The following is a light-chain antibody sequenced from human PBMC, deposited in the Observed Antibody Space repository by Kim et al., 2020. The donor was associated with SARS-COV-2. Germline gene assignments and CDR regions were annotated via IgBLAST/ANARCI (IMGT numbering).Light chain of an antibody. V-gene: IGKV1-9*01. CDR1: QDISNF. Sequence: DIQLTQSPSFLSASVGDRVTITCRASQDISNFLAWYQQDLGKAPKLLIYAASTLGSGVPSRFSGRGSGTEFTLTISSLQPEDFATYFCHQFYLYPRTFGQGTKVDIK. J-gene: IGKJ1*01. CDR3: HQFYLYPRT. CDR2: AAS.